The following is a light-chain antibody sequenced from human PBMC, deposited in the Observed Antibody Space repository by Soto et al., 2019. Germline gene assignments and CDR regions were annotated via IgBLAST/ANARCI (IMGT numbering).Light chain of an antibody. J-gene: IGLJ1*01. CDR2: GNS. Sequence: QSVRTQPPSVSGAPGQRVTISCTGSSSNIGAGYDVHWYQQLPGTAPKLLIYGNSNRPSGDPDRFSGSKSGTSASLAITGLQAEDEADYYCQSYDSSLSGSNYVFGTGTKVTVL. V-gene: IGLV1-40*01. CDR3: QSYDSSLSGSNYV. CDR1: SSNIGAGYD.